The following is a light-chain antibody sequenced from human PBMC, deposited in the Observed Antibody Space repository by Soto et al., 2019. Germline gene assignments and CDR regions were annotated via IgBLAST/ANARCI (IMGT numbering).Light chain of an antibody. Sequence: EIVLTQSPGTLSLSPGERATLSCRASQSVSSSYLAWYQQKPGQAPRLLIYGASTRATGIPDRFSGSGSGTDFSLTISRLEPADFAVYYCQQYGSSRTFGQGTKLEIK. J-gene: IGKJ1*01. CDR1: QSVSSSY. CDR3: QQYGSSRT. CDR2: GAS. V-gene: IGKV3-20*01.